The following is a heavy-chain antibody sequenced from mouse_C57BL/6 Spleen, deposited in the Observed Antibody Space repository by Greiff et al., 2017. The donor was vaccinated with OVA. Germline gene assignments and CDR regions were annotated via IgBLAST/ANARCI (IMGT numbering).Heavy chain of an antibody. D-gene: IGHD1-1*01. CDR1: GYTFTSYG. V-gene: IGHV1-81*01. CDR3: ARSGYYGSSLGYFDV. CDR2: IYPRSGNT. Sequence: QVHVKQSGAELARPGASVKLSCKASGYTFTSYGISWVKQRTGQGLEWIGEIYPRSGNTYYNEKFKGKATLTADKSSSTAYMELRSLTSEDSAVYFCARSGYYGSSLGYFDVWGTGTTVTVSS. J-gene: IGHJ1*03.